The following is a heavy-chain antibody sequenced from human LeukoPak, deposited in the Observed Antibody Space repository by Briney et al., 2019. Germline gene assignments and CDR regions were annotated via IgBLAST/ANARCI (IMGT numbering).Heavy chain of an antibody. D-gene: IGHD6-19*01. Sequence: GSLRLSCAASGFTFSSYSMIWVRQAPGEGLEWVSCISSSGSGNIYYSDAVKGRFTLSRDSAKKSLYLQMNSLRVEDTAFYYCARGPGIAVAPLQHWGQGTLVSVSS. CDR3: ARGPGIAVAPLQH. CDR1: GFTFSSYS. V-gene: IGHV3-21*01. J-gene: IGHJ1*01. CDR2: ISSSGSGNI.